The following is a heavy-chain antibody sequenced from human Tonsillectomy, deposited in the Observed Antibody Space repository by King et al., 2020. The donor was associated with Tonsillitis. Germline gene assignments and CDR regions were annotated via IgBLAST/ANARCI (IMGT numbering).Heavy chain of an antibody. D-gene: IGHD3-16*01. Sequence: VQLVESGAEVKKPGASVQVSCKASGYTFTNYGITWVRQAPGQGLEWMGWISGYNGNTNYAQKFQGRVTLTTDTSTTTAYMELRSLRSDDTAIYYCARGVGGSYYYGVDVWGQGTTVTVSS. V-gene: IGHV1-18*04. CDR3: ARGVGGSYYYGVDV. CDR2: ISGYNGNT. J-gene: IGHJ6*02. CDR1: GYTFTNYG.